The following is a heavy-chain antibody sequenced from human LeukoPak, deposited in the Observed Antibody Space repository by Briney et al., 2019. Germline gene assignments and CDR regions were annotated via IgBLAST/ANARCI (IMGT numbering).Heavy chain of an antibody. Sequence: SDTTSLTCTVSGGSISSGSYYWSWIRQPAGKGLEWIGRIYTSGSTNYNPSLKSRVTISVDTSKNQFSLKLSSVTAADTAVYYCARGSPLWFGELLSWWFDPWGQGTLVTVSS. CDR3: ARGSPLWFGELLSWWFDP. CDR2: IYTSGST. V-gene: IGHV4-61*02. D-gene: IGHD3-10*01. J-gene: IGHJ5*02. CDR1: GGSISSGSYY.